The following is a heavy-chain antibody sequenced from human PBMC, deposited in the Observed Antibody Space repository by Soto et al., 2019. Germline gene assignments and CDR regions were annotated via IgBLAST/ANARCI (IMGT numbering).Heavy chain of an antibody. J-gene: IGHJ4*02. Sequence: QVQLVQSGAEEKKPGASVKVSCEASGYTFTGYAIHWVRQAPGQRLEWMGWINAGNGNTKYSQKFQGRVTITRDTSASTAYMELSSLRSEDTAVYYCARSAISPFGGLIGPFDYWGQGILVIVSS. CDR3: ARSAISPFGGLIGPFDY. V-gene: IGHV1-3*05. CDR2: INAGNGNT. CDR1: GYTFTGYA. D-gene: IGHD3-16*02.